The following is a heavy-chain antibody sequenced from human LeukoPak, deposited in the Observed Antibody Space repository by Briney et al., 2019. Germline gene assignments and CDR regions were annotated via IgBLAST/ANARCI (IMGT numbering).Heavy chain of an antibody. J-gene: IGHJ3*02. CDR1: GYSFTTYW. CDR3: ARHQYSGTYYNAFDI. V-gene: IGHV5-51*01. Sequence: GESLKISCKGFGYSFTTYWIGWVRQMPGKGLEWMGIIYPGDSDTRYSPSFQGQVTISADKSINTAYLQWSSLKASDTAIYYCARHQYSGTYYNAFDIWGQGTMVTVSS. CDR2: IYPGDSDT. D-gene: IGHD1-26*01.